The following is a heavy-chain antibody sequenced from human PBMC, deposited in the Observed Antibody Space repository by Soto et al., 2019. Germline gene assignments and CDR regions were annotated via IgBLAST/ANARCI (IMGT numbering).Heavy chain of an antibody. CDR1: GYTFSTHG. Sequence: QVQLVQSGAEVKKPGASVKVSCKASGYTFSTHGISWVRQVPGQGLEWMGWVRDDNGHRNYAQSLQGRVTMTTDTSTTTAYMELRCLRSDDTAVYYCARDLGYCRSGICYREWFDPWGQGTLVTVSS. D-gene: IGHD2-15*01. J-gene: IGHJ5*02. CDR2: VRDDNGHR. CDR3: ARDLGYCRSGICYREWFDP. V-gene: IGHV1-18*01.